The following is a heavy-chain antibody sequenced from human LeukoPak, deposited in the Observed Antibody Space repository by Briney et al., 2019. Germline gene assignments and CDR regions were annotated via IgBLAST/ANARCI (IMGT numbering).Heavy chain of an antibody. CDR2: IYPGDSDT. Sequence: GESLKISCKGSEYSFTNYWIGWVRQMPGKGLEWMGIIYPGDSDTRYSPSFQGQVTISADKSISTAYLQWSSLKASDTAMYYCARNYYDSSGYYYVALGSFDYWGQGTLVTVSS. J-gene: IGHJ4*02. CDR1: EYSFTNYW. CDR3: ARNYYDSSGYYYVALGSFDY. V-gene: IGHV5-51*01. D-gene: IGHD3-22*01.